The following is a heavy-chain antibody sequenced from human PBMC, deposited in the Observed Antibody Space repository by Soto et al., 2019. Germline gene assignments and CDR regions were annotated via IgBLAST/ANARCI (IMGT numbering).Heavy chain of an antibody. V-gene: IGHV3-30*18. D-gene: IGHD6-19*01. CDR3: AKDQGTAAIAVAGFDY. CDR2: ISYDGSNK. J-gene: IGHJ4*02. CDR1: GFTFSSYG. Sequence: GGSLRLSCAASGFTFSSYGMHWVRQAPGKGLEWVAVISYDGSNKYYADSVKGRFTISRDNSKNTLYLQMNSLRAEDTAVYYCAKDQGTAAIAVAGFDYWGQGTLVTVSS.